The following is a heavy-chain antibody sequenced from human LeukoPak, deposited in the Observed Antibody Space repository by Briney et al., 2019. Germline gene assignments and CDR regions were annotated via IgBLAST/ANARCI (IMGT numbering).Heavy chain of an antibody. CDR3: ARGGNIAVY. CDR1: GGSISSSSYY. CDR2: IYYSGST. D-gene: IGHD6-19*01. J-gene: IGHJ4*02. Sequence: SETLSLTCTVSGGSISSSSYYWGWIRQPPGKGLEWIGSIYYSGSTYYNPSLKSRVTISVDTSKNQFSLKLSSVTAADTAVYYCARGGNIAVYWGQGTLVTVSS. V-gene: IGHV4-39*01.